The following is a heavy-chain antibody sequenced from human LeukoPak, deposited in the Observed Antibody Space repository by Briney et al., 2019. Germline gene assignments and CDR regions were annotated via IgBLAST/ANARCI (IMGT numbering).Heavy chain of an antibody. CDR1: GFAFSNFA. V-gene: IGHV3-23*01. J-gene: IGHJ3*02. CDR3: AKEPRSSGGGDAFDI. CDR2: MSGSGYYT. Sequence: PGGSLRLSCAASGFAFSNFAMSWVRQAPGKGLEWVSAMSGSGYYTYYVESVKGRFTISRDNSKNTLYLHMNSLRAEDTAVYYCAKEPRSSGGGDAFDIWGQGTMVTVSS. D-gene: IGHD3-22*01.